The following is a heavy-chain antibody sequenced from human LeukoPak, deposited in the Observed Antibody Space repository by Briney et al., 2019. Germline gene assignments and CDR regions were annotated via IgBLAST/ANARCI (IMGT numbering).Heavy chain of an antibody. CDR2: ISYDGSNK. CDR1: GFTFSSYG. CDR3: ATNGPVAVAGIVDY. Sequence: PGRSLRLSCAASGFTFSSYGMHWVRQAPGKGLEWVAVISYDGSNKYYADSVKGRFTISRDNSKNTLYLQMNSLRAEDTAVYYCATNGPVAVAGIVDYWGQGTLVTVSS. D-gene: IGHD6-19*01. V-gene: IGHV3-30*03. J-gene: IGHJ4*02.